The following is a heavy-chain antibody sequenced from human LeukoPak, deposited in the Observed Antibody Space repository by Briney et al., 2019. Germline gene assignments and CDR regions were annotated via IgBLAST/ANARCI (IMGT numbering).Heavy chain of an antibody. CDR2: IYHSGST. D-gene: IGHD4-17*01. CDR1: GGSISSSNW. J-gene: IGHJ6*03. CDR3: ARGNGDYYYYYYMDV. Sequence: PSGTLSLTCAVSGGSISSSNWWSWVRQPPGKGLEWIGEIYHSGSTNYNPSLKSRVTILVDTSKNQFSLKLSSVTAADTAVYYCARGNGDYYYYYYMDVWGKGTTVTVSS. V-gene: IGHV4-4*02.